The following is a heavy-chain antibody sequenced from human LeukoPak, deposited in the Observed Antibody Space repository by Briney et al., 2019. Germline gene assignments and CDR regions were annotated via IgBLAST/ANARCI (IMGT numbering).Heavy chain of an antibody. D-gene: IGHD3-9*01. Sequence: GGSLRLSCAASGFTFSSYWMHWVRQAPGKGLVWVSRINSDGSSTSYADSVKGRFTISRDNAKNTLYLQMNSLRAEDTAVYYCARVLRYFDWLSNGDYYYYYLHLWPKGPTLTVPS. CDR2: INSDGSST. CDR1: GFTFSSYW. CDR3: ARVLRYFDWLSNGDYYYYYLHL. J-gene: IGHJ6*03. V-gene: IGHV3-74*01.